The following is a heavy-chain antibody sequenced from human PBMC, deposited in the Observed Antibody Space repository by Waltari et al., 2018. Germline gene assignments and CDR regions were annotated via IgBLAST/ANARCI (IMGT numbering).Heavy chain of an antibody. D-gene: IGHD2-21*02. J-gene: IGHJ3*02. CDR2: INHRGST. CDR1: GGSFSGYY. CDR3: ARFPGTTVTATHDAFDI. V-gene: IGHV4-34*01. Sequence: QVQLQQWGAGLLKPSVTLSLTCAVYGGSFSGYYWSWIRQPPGKGLEGIGEINHRGSTNYNPSLKSRVTISVDTSKHQFSLKLSSVTAADTAVYYCARFPGTTVTATHDAFDIWGQGTMVTVSS.